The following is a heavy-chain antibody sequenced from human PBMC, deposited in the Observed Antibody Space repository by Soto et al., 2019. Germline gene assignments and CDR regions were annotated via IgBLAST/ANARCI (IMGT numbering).Heavy chain of an antibody. CDR2: FDPEDGET. D-gene: IGHD6-13*01. CDR3: ATGILGYSSSWAFDY. J-gene: IGHJ4*02. V-gene: IGHV1-24*01. CDR1: GYTLTELS. Sequence: GASVKVSCKVSGYTLTELSMRWVRQAPGKGLEWMGGFDPEDGETIYAQKFQGRVTMTEDTSTDTAYMELSSLRSEDTAVYYCATGILGYSSSWAFDYWGQGTLVTVSS.